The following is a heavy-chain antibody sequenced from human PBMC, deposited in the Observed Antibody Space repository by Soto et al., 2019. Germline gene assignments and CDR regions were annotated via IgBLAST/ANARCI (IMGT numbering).Heavy chain of an antibody. J-gene: IGHJ5*02. V-gene: IGHV4-59*08. CDR2: IYYSGST. CDR1: GGSISSYY. CDR3: ARQAQLMVRGVIIWWFDP. Sequence: SETLSLTCTVSGGSISSYYWSWIRQPPGKGLEWIGYIYYSGSTNYNPSLKSRVTISVDTSKNQFSLKLSSVTAADTAVYYCARQAQLMVRGVIIWWFDPWGQGTLVTVS. D-gene: IGHD3-10*01.